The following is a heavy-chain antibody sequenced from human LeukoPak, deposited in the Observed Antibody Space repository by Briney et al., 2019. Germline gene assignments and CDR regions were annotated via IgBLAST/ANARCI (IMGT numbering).Heavy chain of an antibody. D-gene: IGHD1-26*01. J-gene: IGHJ4*02. V-gene: IGHV1-18*01. CDR1: GYTFTSYG. Sequence: ASVKVSCKASGYTFTSYGISWVRQAPGQGLEWMGWINNYNDNTNYAQRFQGRVTMTTDTSTSTAYMELRSLRSDDTAVYYCARRAAQVIVGATFGVEDYWGQGTLVTVSS. CDR2: INNYNDNT. CDR3: ARRAAQVIVGATFGVEDY.